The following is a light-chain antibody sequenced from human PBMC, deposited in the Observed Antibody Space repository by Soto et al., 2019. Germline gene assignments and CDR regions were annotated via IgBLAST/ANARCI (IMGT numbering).Light chain of an antibody. J-gene: IGLJ3*02. CDR3: ASWDDSLSGRV. V-gene: IGLV1-47*01. Sequence: QAVVTQPPSASGTPGQRVTISCSGSSSNIGINYVYWYQQLPGTAPKLLIYRNDQRPSWVPDRFSGSKSGTSASLAISGLRSDDEADYYCASWDDSLSGRVFGGGTKLTVL. CDR1: SSNIGINY. CDR2: RND.